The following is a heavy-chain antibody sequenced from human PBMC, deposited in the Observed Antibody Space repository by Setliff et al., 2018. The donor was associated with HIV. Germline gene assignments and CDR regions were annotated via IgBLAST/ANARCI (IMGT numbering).Heavy chain of an antibody. CDR1: GGSISSGTYY. Sequence: PSETLSLTCTVSGGSISSGTYYWSWIRQPAGKGLEWIGHIYTSGSTSGGANYNPSLKSRVTISVDMSKNQFSLKLSSVTAADTAVYYCARSGWPRSPRPIGAFDIWGQGTMVTVSS. J-gene: IGHJ3*02. CDR2: IYTSGST. D-gene: IGHD6-19*01. CDR3: ARSGWPRSPRPIGAFDI. V-gene: IGHV4-61*09.